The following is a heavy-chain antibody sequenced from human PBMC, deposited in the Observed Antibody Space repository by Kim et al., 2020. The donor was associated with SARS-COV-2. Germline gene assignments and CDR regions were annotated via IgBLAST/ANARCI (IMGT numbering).Heavy chain of an antibody. D-gene: IGHD3-22*01. CDR2: IIPIFGTA. V-gene: IGHV1-69*13. CDR1: GGTFSSYA. J-gene: IGHJ4*02. CDR3: ARRGEYYYDSSGPGQFDY. Sequence: SVKVSCKASGGTFSSYAISWVRQAPGQGLEWMGGIIPIFGTANYAQKFQGRVTITADESTSTAHMELSSLRSEDTAVYYCARRGEYYYDSSGPGQFDYWGQGTLVTVSS.